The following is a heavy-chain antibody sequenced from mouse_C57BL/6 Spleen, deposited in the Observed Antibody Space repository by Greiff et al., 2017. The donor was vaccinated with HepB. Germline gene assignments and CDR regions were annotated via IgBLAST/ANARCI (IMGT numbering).Heavy chain of an antibody. D-gene: IGHD2-5*01. CDR1: GFSLTSYG. V-gene: IGHV2-6-1*01. CDR2: IWSDGST. Sequence: VKLQESGPGLVAPSQSLSITCTVSGFSLTSYGVHWVRQPPGKGLEWLVVIWSDGSTTYNSALKSRLSIIKDNSKSQVFLKMNSLQTDDTAMYYCARQSNYDGNYFDYWGQGTTLTVSS. J-gene: IGHJ2*01. CDR3: ARQSNYDGNYFDY.